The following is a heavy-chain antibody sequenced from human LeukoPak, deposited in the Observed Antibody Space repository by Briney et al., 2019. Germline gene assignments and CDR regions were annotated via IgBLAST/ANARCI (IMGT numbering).Heavy chain of an antibody. Sequence: ASVKVSCKASGGTFSSYAINWVRQATGQGLEWMGWMNPNSGNTGYAQKFQGRVTITRNTSISTAYMELSSLRSEDTAVYYCARGPFSGSYNFDYWGQGTLVTVSS. CDR2: MNPNSGNT. V-gene: IGHV1-8*03. D-gene: IGHD1-26*01. CDR3: ARGPFSGSYNFDY. J-gene: IGHJ4*02. CDR1: GGTFSSYA.